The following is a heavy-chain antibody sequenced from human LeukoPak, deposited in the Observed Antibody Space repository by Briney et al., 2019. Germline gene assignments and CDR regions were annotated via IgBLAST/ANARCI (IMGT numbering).Heavy chain of an antibody. CDR3: ARGGYAHYYGMDV. J-gene: IGHJ6*02. D-gene: IGHD5-18*01. CDR1: GFTFSSYS. CDR2: IYSGGTT. V-gene: IGHV3-53*01. Sequence: PGGSLRLSCAASGFTFSSYSMNWVRQAPGKGLEWVSVIYSGGTTNYADSVKGRFTISRDNSKNTVYLQMNSLRAEDTAVYYCARGGYAHYYGMDVWGQGTTVTVSS.